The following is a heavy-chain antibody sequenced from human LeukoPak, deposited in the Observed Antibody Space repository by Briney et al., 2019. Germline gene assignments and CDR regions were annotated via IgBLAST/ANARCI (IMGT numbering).Heavy chain of an antibody. CDR2: IIPNLGTA. D-gene: IGHD6-13*01. CDR1: GGTFSSNE. V-gene: IGHV1-69*04. J-gene: IGHJ4*02. CDR3: VRWASIIYDSNWYAPLDY. Sequence: GASVKVSCKASGGTFSSNEISWVRQAPGQGLEWMGRIIPNLGTANYAQSFQGRVTITADKSTSTAYMELSSLRSEDTAVYFCVRWASIIYDSNWYAPLDYWGQGTLVTVSS.